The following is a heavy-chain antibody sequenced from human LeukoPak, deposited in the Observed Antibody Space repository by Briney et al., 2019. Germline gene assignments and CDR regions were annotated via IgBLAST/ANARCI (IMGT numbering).Heavy chain of an antibody. CDR3: ARGRRRSSGWSFDY. D-gene: IGHD6-19*01. V-gene: IGHV4-61*02. CDR2: IYTSGST. J-gene: IGHJ4*02. Sequence: SETLSLTCTVSGGSISSGSYYWSWIRQPAGKGLEWIGRIYTSGSTNYNPSLKSRVTISVDTSKNQFSLNLSSVTAADTAVYYCARGRRRSSGWSFDYWGQGTLVTVSS. CDR1: GGSISSGSYY.